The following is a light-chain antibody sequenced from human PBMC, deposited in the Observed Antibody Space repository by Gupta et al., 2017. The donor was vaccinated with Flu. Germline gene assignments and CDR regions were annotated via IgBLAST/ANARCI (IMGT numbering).Light chain of an antibody. CDR2: EVS. CDR1: SDVGGYNY. Sequence: SDVGGYNYVSWYQQHPGKAPKLMIYEVSNRPSGVSNRFSGSKSGNTASLTISGLQAEDEADYYCCSSYIRGSTVVFGGGTKLTVL. CDR3: SSYIRGSTVV. V-gene: IGLV2-14*01. J-gene: IGLJ2*01.